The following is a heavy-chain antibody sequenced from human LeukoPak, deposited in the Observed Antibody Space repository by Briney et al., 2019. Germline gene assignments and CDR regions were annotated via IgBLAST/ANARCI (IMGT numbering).Heavy chain of an antibody. CDR2: ISDSGYST. CDR3: EKDFPAVAD. V-gene: IGHV3-23*01. Sequence: GGSLRLSCAASGFTFSSSAMSWVRQAPGKGLEWVSSISDSGYSTYYTDSLKGRFTISRDNSKNTVYLQMNSLRTEDTAVYYCEKDFPAVADWGQGTLVTVSA. D-gene: IGHD2-15*01. J-gene: IGHJ4*02. CDR1: GFTFSSSA.